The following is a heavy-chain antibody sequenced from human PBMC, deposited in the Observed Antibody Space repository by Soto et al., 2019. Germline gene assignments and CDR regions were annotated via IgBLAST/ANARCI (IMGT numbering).Heavy chain of an antibody. CDR3: ARGTGSTGRFNY. J-gene: IGHJ4*02. D-gene: IGHD4-17*01. V-gene: IGHV4-31*03. CDR1: GGSISSGGYY. CDR2: IYYSGST. Sequence: SETLSLTCTVSGGSISSGGYYWSWIRQHPGKGLEWIGYIYYSGSTYYNPSLKSRVTISVDTSKNQFSLKLSSVTAADTAVYYCARGTGSTGRFNYWGQGTLVTVSS.